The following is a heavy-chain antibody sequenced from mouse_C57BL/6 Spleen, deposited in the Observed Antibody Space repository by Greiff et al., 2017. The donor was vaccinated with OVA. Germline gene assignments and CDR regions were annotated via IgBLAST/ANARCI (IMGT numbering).Heavy chain of an antibody. CDR3: ARDDYYYGSGAY. CDR1: GFTFSSYA. CDR2: ISDGGSYT. D-gene: IGHD1-1*01. J-gene: IGHJ3*01. V-gene: IGHV5-4*01. Sequence: EVKLMESGGGLVKPGGSLKLSCAASGFTFSSYAMSWVRQTPEKRLEWVATISDGGSYTYYPDNVKGRFTISRDNAKNNLYLQMSHLKSEDTAMYYCARDDYYYGSGAYWGQGTLVTVSA.